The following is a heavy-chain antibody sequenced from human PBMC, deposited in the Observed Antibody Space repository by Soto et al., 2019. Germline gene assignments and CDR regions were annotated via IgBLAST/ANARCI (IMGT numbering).Heavy chain of an antibody. CDR1: GVSITRNNHF. Sequence: QLQLQESGPGLVKASETLSLTCTVSGVSITRNNHFWGWIRQSPGKGQEWIGSIQYGRTTNYNPSFKSRVIMSAETSKNQFSLMMKSVTAADTAVYYCARLGSSGWYQGSYFDYWGQGTLVTVSS. CDR2: IQYGRTT. CDR3: ARLGSSGWYQGSYFDY. D-gene: IGHD6-19*01. J-gene: IGHJ4*02. V-gene: IGHV4-39*01.